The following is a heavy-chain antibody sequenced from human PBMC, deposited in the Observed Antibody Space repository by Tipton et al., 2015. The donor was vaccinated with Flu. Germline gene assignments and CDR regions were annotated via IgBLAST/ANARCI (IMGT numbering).Heavy chain of an antibody. V-gene: IGHV5-51*03. CDR1: GYRFTTSW. CDR2: IYPGDSDT. Sequence: QLVQSGAEVKKPGDSLKISCKASGYRFTTSWIGWVRQMSGKGLEWMGIIYPGDSDTRYGPSFQGQVTISADKSITTAYLQWSSLKVSDTAMYYCVRGVKTYYFDDWGQGTLVTVSS. CDR3: VRGVKTYYFDD. D-gene: IGHD3-16*01. J-gene: IGHJ4*02.